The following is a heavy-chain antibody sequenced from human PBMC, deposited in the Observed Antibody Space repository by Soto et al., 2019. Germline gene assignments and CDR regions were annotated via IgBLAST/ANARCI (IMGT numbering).Heavy chain of an antibody. CDR3: AKDFHPPGATDYYCGMDV. CDR1: GFTFDDYT. D-gene: IGHD3-10*01. J-gene: IGHJ6*02. V-gene: IGHV3-43*01. Sequence: GGSLRLSCAASGFTFDDYTMHWVRQAPGKGLEWVSLISWDGGSTYYADSVKGRFTISRDNSKDSLYLQMNSLRTEDTALYYWAKDFHPPGATDYYCGMDVWGQGTTVTVPS. CDR2: ISWDGGST.